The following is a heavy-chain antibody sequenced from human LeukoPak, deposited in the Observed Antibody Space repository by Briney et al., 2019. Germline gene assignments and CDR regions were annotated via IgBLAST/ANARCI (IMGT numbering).Heavy chain of an antibody. Sequence: SETLSLTCTVSGVSISSDYWGWIRQPPGKGPEWIAYIYYSGSTNQNPSLKSRVTISVDTSKNQFSLKLSSVTAADTSVYYCARVGRGMARYYFDYWGQGTLVTVSS. CDR2: IYYSGST. D-gene: IGHD5-24*01. J-gene: IGHJ4*02. V-gene: IGHV4-59*01. CDR3: ARVGRGMARYYFDY. CDR1: GVSISSDY.